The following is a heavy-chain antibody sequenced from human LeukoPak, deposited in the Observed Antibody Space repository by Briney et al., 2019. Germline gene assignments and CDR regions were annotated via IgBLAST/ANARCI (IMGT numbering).Heavy chain of an antibody. V-gene: IGHV1-8*01. CDR3: ARGLGRIVVVPAPRRFDP. D-gene: IGHD2-2*01. CDR2: MNPNSGNT. J-gene: IGHJ5*02. Sequence: ASVKVSCNASGYTFTSYDINWVRQATGQGLEWMGWMNPNSGNTGYAQKFQGRVTMTRNTSISTAYMELSSLRSEDTAVYYCARGLGRIVVVPAPRRFDPWGQGTLVTVSS. CDR1: GYTFTSYD.